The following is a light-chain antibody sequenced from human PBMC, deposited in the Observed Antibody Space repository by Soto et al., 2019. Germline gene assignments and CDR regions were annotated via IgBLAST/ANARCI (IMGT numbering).Light chain of an antibody. Sequence: QSALTQPASVSGSPGQSITISCTGTSSDVGGYNSVSWFQQHPGKAPQLIIYEVSNRPSGVSNRFSGSKSGNTASLTISGLQADDETDYVCSSYTSSSAWVFGGGTKLTVL. V-gene: IGLV2-14*01. CDR2: EVS. J-gene: IGLJ3*02. CDR1: SSDVGGYNS. CDR3: SSYTSSSAWV.